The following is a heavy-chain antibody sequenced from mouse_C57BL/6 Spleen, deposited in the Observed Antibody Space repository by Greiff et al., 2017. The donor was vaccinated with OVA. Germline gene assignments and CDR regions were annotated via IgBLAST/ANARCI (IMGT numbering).Heavy chain of an antibody. D-gene: IGHD2-4*01. Sequence: VQLQQSGPELVKPGASVKISCKASGYTFTDYYMNWVKQSHGKSLEWIGDINPNNGGTSYNQKFKGKATLTVDKSSSTAYMELRSLTSEDSAVYYCARGYDYDFAYWGQGTLVTVSA. J-gene: IGHJ3*01. V-gene: IGHV1-26*01. CDR3: ARGYDYDFAY. CDR1: GYTFTDYY. CDR2: INPNNGGT.